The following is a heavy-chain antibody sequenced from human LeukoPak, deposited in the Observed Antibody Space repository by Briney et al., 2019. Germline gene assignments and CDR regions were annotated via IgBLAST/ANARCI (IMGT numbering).Heavy chain of an antibody. CDR3: ARGCSGGSCRNWYFDL. Sequence: GASVKVSCKASGGTFSSYAISWVRQAPGQGLEWMGGIIPIFGTANYAQKFQGRVTMTRDTSTSTVYMELSSLRSEDTAVYYCARGCSGGSCRNWYFDLWGRGTLVTVSS. D-gene: IGHD2-15*01. V-gene: IGHV1-69*05. J-gene: IGHJ2*01. CDR1: GGTFSSYA. CDR2: IIPIFGTA.